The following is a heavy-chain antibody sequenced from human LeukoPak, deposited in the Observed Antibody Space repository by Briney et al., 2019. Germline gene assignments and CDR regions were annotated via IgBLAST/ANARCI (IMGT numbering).Heavy chain of an antibody. CDR1: GFTFSSYA. V-gene: IGHV3-23*01. Sequence: GGSLRLSCAASGFTFSSYAMSWVRQAPGKGLEWFSAISGSGGSTYYADSVKGRFTITRDNSKNTLYLQMNSLRAEDTAAYYCAKVCLVGARVCDYWGQGTLVTVSS. CDR3: AKVCLVGARVCDY. CDR2: ISGSGGST. J-gene: IGHJ4*02. D-gene: IGHD1-26*01.